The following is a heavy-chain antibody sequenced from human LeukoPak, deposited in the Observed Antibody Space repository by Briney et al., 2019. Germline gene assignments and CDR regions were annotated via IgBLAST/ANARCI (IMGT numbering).Heavy chain of an antibody. CDR2: ILPIFGPA. V-gene: IGHV1-69*13. Sequence: SVKVSCKASGGTFSSYAISWVRQAPGQGLEWVGGILPIFGPANYAQRFQGRVTITADESTSTAYMELSSLRSEVTAVYYCARDYGDYGDYWGQGNLVTVSS. CDR3: ARDYGDYGDY. J-gene: IGHJ4*02. D-gene: IGHD4-17*01. CDR1: GGTFSSYA.